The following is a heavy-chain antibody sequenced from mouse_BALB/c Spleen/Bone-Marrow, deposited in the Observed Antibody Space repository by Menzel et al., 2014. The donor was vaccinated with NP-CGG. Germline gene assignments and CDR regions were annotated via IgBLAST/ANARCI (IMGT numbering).Heavy chain of an antibody. D-gene: IGHD4-1*01. CDR3: ATLTGMSY. Sequence: EVHLVESGGGLVQPGGSLKLSCAASGFPFSSYTMSWVRQTPEKRLEWVAFITNGGGGTYYPDTLKGRFTISRDDAKNSLYLQMSSLKSEDTAMYYCATLTGMSYWGQGTLVAVSA. V-gene: IGHV5-12-2*01. CDR1: GFPFSSYT. CDR2: ITNGGGGT. J-gene: IGHJ3*01.